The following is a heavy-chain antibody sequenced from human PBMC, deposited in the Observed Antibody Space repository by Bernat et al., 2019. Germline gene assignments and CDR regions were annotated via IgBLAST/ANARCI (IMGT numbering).Heavy chain of an antibody. CDR1: GYSISSGYY. D-gene: IGHD6-19*01. CDR3: ARDRNDNPNSSGWYGY. V-gene: IGHV4-38-2*02. Sequence: QVQLQESGPGLVKPSETLSLTCAVSGYSISSGYYWGWIRQPPGKGLEWIGSIYHSGSTYYNPSLKSRVTMTVDTSKNQFSLRLSSVTAADTAVYYCARDRNDNPNSSGWYGYWGQGTLVTVSS. CDR2: IYHSGST. J-gene: IGHJ4*02.